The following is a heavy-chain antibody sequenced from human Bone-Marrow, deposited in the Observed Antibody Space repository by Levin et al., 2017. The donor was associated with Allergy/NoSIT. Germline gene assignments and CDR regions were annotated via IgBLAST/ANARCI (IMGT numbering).Heavy chain of an antibody. CDR2: FSGGGST. CDR1: GFTFSSYS. CDR3: ARTRGSSWYFDY. J-gene: IGHJ4*02. V-gene: IGHV3-23*01. Sequence: GGSLRLSCAASGFTFSSYSMTWVRQAPGKGLEWVSSFSGGGSTYYADSVKGRFTISRDNSKNTLYLQMNSLRAEDTAVYYCARTRGSSWYFDYWGQGTLVTVSS.